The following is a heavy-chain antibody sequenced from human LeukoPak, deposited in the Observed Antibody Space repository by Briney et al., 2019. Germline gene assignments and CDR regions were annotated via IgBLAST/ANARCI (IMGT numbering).Heavy chain of an antibody. D-gene: IGHD1-7*01. CDR1: GGSISSSSYY. Sequence: SETLSLTCTVSGGSISSSSYYWGWIRQPPGKGLEWIGSIYYSGSTYYNPSLKSRVTISVDTSKNQFSLRLSSVTAADTAVYYCARRPGTTRNHWFDPWGQGTLVTVSS. V-gene: IGHV4-39*01. CDR2: IYYSGST. CDR3: ARRPGTTRNHWFDP. J-gene: IGHJ5*02.